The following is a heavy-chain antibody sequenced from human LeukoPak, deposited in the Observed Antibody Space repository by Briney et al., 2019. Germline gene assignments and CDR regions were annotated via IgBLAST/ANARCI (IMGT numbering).Heavy chain of an antibody. J-gene: IGHJ4*02. V-gene: IGHV3-30*03. CDR2: ISYDGSYI. CDR1: GFTFSSLG. Sequence: GGSLRLSCAASGFTFSSLGMHWVRQAPGKGLEWVALISYDGSYIHYADSVKGRFIISRDNSKNTLYLQMNSLRADDTAVYHCARDRYSGSYLQTGPCAHWGQGTLVTVSS. D-gene: IGHD1-26*01. CDR3: ARDRYSGSYLQTGPCAH.